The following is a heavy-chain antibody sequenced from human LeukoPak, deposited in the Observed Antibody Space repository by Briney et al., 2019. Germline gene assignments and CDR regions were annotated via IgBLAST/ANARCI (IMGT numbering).Heavy chain of an antibody. CDR1: GYSFTSYW. J-gene: IGHJ4*02. D-gene: IGHD3-10*01. Sequence: GESLKISCKGSGYSFTSYWIGWVRQMPGKGLEWMGIIYPGDSDTRYSPSFQGQVTISADKSISTAYLQWSSLKASDTTMYYCARRGLYGSGSYYNLDYWGQGTLVTVSS. CDR2: IYPGDSDT. CDR3: ARRGLYGSGSYYNLDY. V-gene: IGHV5-51*01.